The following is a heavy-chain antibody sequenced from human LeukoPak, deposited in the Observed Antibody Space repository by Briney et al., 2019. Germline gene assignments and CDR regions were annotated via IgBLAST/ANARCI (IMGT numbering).Heavy chain of an antibody. D-gene: IGHD2-2*01. CDR2: INHSGST. CDR3: ARGYIVVVPAGPYYYYYMDV. Sequence: SETLSLTCAVYGGSFSGYYWSWIRQPPGKGLEWIGEINHSGSTNYNPSLESRVTISVDTSKNQFSLKLSSVTAADTAVYYCARGYIVVVPAGPYYYYYMDVWGKGTTVTVSS. J-gene: IGHJ6*03. V-gene: IGHV4-34*01. CDR1: GGSFSGYY.